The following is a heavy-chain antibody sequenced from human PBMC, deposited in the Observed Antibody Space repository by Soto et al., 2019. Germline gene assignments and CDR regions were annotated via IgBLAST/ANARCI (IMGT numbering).Heavy chain of an antibody. CDR1: GFTFSSYG. D-gene: IGHD3-3*01. V-gene: IGHV3-30*18. Sequence: QPGGSLRLSCAASGFTFSSYGMHWVRQAPGKGLEWVAVISYDGSNKYYADSVKGRFTISRDNSKNTLYLQMNSLRAEDTAVYYCAKEDTIFGVVTRQRYFDYWGQGTLVTVSS. J-gene: IGHJ4*02. CDR2: ISYDGSNK. CDR3: AKEDTIFGVVTRQRYFDY.